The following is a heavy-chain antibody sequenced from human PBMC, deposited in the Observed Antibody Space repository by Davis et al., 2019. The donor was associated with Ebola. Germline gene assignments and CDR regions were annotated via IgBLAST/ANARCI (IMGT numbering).Heavy chain of an antibody. D-gene: IGHD3-10*01. CDR3: ARSNLLGSGSYRPLDY. Sequence: SETLSLTCTVSGGSISSYYLRWIRQPPGKGLEWIGYIYYSGSTNYNPSLKSRVTISVDTSKNQFSLKLSSVTAADTAVYYCARSNLLGSGSYRPLDYWGQGTLVTVSS. J-gene: IGHJ4*02. CDR1: GGSISSYY. CDR2: IYYSGST. V-gene: IGHV4-59*01.